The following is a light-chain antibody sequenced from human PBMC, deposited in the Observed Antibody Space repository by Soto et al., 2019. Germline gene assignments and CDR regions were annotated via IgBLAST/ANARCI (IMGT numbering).Light chain of an antibody. CDR3: GTWDSSLSAYV. J-gene: IGLJ1*01. Sequence: QSVLTQPPSVSAAPRQKVTISCSGTSSNIRSNYVSWYQQLPGTAPKLLIYDNDKRPSGIPDRFSGSKSGTSATLGITGLQTGDEADYYCGTWDSSLSAYVFGTGTKLTVL. V-gene: IGLV1-51*01. CDR2: DND. CDR1: SSNIRSNY.